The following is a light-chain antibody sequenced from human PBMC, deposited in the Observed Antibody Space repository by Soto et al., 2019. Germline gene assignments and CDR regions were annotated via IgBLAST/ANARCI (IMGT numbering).Light chain of an antibody. V-gene: IGKV3-20*01. Sequence: EIVLTQSPGTLSLSPGERATLSCRASQSVSITYLSWYQQKPVQAPSLLIYAASSRETGIPDTFSGSGSGTDFTLTISRLEPEDFAVYYCQQYDSSPYTFGQGTKLEIK. CDR1: QSVSITY. CDR3: QQYDSSPYT. CDR2: AAS. J-gene: IGKJ2*01.